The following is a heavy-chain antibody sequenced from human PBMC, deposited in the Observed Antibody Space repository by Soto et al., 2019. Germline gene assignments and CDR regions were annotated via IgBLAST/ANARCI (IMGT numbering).Heavy chain of an antibody. D-gene: IGHD1-7*01. CDR3: TRSPRSITGTPTGGAQNDY. J-gene: IGHJ4*02. V-gene: IGHV3-7*01. CDR2: IKQDGSEK. CDR1: GFTFISYW. Sequence: PGGSLRLSCAASGFTFISYWMSWVRQAPGKGLEWVANIKQDGSEKQYVDSAKGRFTISRDNAKNSLYLQMNSLRADDTAAYYCTRSPRSITGTPTGGAQNDYWGQGALVTV.